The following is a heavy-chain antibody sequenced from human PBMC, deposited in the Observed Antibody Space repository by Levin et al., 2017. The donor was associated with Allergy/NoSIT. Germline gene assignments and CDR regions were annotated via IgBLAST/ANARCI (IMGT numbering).Heavy chain of an antibody. Sequence: GESLKISCAASGFTFSSYAMSWVRQAPGKGLEWVSAISGSGGSTYYADSVKGRFTISRDNSKNTLYLQMNSLRAEDTAVYYCAKDGGYCSGGSCSDAFDSWGQGTMVTVSS. J-gene: IGHJ3*02. CDR2: ISGSGGST. V-gene: IGHV3-23*01. D-gene: IGHD2-15*01. CDR3: AKDGGYCSGGSCSDAFDS. CDR1: GFTFSSYA.